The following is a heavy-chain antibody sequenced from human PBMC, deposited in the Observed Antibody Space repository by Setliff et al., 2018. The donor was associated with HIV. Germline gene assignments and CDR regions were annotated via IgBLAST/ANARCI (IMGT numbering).Heavy chain of an antibody. CDR2: INYSGRT. J-gene: IGHJ4*02. V-gene: IGHV4-59*01. Sequence: SETLSLTCAVSGGSINTYWSWIRQPPGKGLEWIGYINYSGRTNYNPSLKSRVTISVDTSKNQFSLRLSSVTAADTAVYYCARVPRQLLKGAAAYFDYWGQGTPVTVSS. CDR3: ARVPRQLLKGAAAYFDY. CDR1: GGSINTY. D-gene: IGHD5-18*01.